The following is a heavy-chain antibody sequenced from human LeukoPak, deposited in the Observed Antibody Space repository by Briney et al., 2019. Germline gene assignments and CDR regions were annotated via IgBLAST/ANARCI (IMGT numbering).Heavy chain of an antibody. CDR3: AKALSPQWLVVALTTYGFDC. Sequence: PGGSLRLSCAASGFTFSSYAMRWVRQAPGKGLEWVSAISGSGGRTYYADSVKGRFTISRDNSKNTLYLQMNSLRAKDTAVYYCAKALSPQWLVVALTTYGFDCWGQGTLVTVSS. V-gene: IGHV3-23*01. D-gene: IGHD6-19*01. J-gene: IGHJ4*02. CDR2: ISGSGGRT. CDR1: GFTFSSYA.